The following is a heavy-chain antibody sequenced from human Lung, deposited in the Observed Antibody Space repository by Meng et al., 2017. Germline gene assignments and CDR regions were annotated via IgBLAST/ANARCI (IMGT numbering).Heavy chain of an antibody. J-gene: IGHJ4*02. CDR1: GGSISSTNW. D-gene: IGHD6-19*01. Sequence: VHVHDARTGIVQPSGILSLTWSVSGGSISSTNWWSWVRQPPGQGLEWIGEIYHSGRTNYNPSLKSRVTISVDKSKNQFSLKLSSVTAADTAVYYCARRGLWLDPQNFDYWGQGTLVTVSS. CDR2: IYHSGRT. CDR3: ARRGLWLDPQNFDY. V-gene: IGHV4-4*02.